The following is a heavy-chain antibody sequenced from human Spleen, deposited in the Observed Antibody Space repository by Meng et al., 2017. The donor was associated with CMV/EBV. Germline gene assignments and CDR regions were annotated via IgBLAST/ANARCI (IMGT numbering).Heavy chain of an antibody. CDR1: GFIFSSYD. J-gene: IGHJ3*01. V-gene: IGHV3-21*01. CDR2: ISSGSGSI. Sequence: GESLKISCAASGFIFSSYDMTWVRQAPGKGLEWVSSISSGSGSIYYADSVNGRFTVSRDNARNSLYLQMNSLRAEDTAVYYCANDVFDVWGQGTMVTVSS. CDR3: ANDVFDV.